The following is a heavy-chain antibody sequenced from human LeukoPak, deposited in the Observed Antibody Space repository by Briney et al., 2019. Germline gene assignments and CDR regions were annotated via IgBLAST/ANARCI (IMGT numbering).Heavy chain of an antibody. CDR3: ARVIGSYLSD. J-gene: IGHJ4*02. CDR2: IYYSGST. Sequence: ASETLSLTCTVSGGSISSYYWSWIRQPPGKGLEWIGYIYYSGSTNYNPSLKSRVTISVDTSKNQFSLKLSSVTAADTAVYYCARVIGSYLSDWGQGTLVTVSS. CDR1: GGSISSYY. D-gene: IGHD1-26*01. V-gene: IGHV4-59*01.